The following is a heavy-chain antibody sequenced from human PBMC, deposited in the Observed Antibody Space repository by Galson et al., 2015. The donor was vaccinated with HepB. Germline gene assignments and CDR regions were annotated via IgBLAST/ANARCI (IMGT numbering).Heavy chain of an antibody. CDR2: ISYDGSNK. CDR3: AKGSDSSGLFDY. D-gene: IGHD3-22*01. Sequence: SLRLSCAASGFTFSSYGMHWVRQAPGKGLEWVAVISYDGSNKYYADSVKGRFTISRDNSKNTLYLQMNSLRAEDTAVYYCAKGSDSSGLFDYWGQGTLVTVSS. V-gene: IGHV3-30*18. J-gene: IGHJ4*02. CDR1: GFTFSSYG.